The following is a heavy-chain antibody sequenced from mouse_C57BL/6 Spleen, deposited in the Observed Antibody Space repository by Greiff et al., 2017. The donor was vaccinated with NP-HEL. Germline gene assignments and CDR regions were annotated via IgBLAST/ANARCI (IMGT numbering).Heavy chain of an antibody. V-gene: IGHV1-64*01. CDR3: ARWGYDVRGDY. CDR2: IHPNSGST. Sequence: QVQLQQPGAELVKPGASVKLSCKASGYTFTSYWMHWVKQRPGQGLEWIGMIHPNSGSTNYNEKFKSKATLTVDKSSSTAYMQLSSLTSEDSAVYYCARWGYDVRGDYWGQGTTLTVSS. D-gene: IGHD2-2*01. CDR1: GYTFTSYW. J-gene: IGHJ2*01.